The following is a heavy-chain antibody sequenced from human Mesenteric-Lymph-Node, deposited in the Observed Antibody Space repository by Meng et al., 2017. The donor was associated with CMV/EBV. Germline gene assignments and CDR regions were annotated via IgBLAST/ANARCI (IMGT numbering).Heavy chain of an antibody. Sequence: VSCKASGGTFSSYAISWVRQAPGQGLEWMGGIIPILGTANYAQKFKGRVTITTDESTSTAYMELSSLRSEDTAVYYCARVSSGPFDYWGQGTLVTVSS. CDR1: GGTFSSYA. J-gene: IGHJ4*02. V-gene: IGHV1-69*05. CDR2: IIPILGTA. D-gene: IGHD3-22*01. CDR3: ARVSSGPFDY.